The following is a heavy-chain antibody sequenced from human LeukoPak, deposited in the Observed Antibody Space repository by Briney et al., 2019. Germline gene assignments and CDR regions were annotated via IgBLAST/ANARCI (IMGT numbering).Heavy chain of an antibody. CDR2: ISGSGGST. J-gene: IGHJ4*02. CDR3: AKERGVLMVYPIDY. Sequence: GGSLRLSCAASGFTFSSYAMSWVRQAPGKGLEGVPAISGSGGSTYYADSVKGRFTISRDNSKNTLYLQTNSLRAEDTAVYYCAKERGVLMVYPIDYWGQGTLVTVSS. D-gene: IGHD2-8*01. V-gene: IGHV3-23*01. CDR1: GFTFSSYA.